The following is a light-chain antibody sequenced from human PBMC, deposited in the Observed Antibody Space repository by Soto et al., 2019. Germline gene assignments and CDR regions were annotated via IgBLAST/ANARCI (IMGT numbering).Light chain of an antibody. CDR2: DVS. CDR1: SSDVGGYNY. V-gene: IGLV2-14*03. CDR3: SSYTSSNTLGV. Sequence: QSVLTQPASVSGSPGQSITISCTGTSSDVGGYNYVSWYQHHPGKAPKLIIYDVSNRPSGVSNRFSGSKSDNTASLTISGLQAEDEADYYCSSYTSSNTLGVFGTGTK. J-gene: IGLJ1*01.